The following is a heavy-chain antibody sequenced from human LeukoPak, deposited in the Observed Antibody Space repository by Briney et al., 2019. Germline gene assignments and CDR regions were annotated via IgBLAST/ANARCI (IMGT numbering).Heavy chain of an antibody. CDR3: ARDVNWNDDY. J-gene: IGHJ4*02. CDR2: LNSDGTRT. D-gene: IGHD1-1*01. CDR1: GFTFSSYW. Sequence: GGSLRLSCAASGFTFSSYWMHWARQAPGKGLMWVSRLNSDGTRTGYADSVKGRFTISRDNAKNTLYLQMNSLRAEDTAVYYCARDVNWNDDYWGQGTLVTVSS. V-gene: IGHV3-74*01.